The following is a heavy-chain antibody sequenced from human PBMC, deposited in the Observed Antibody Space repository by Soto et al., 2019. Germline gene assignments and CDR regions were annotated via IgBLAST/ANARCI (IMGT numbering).Heavy chain of an antibody. D-gene: IGHD4-17*01. CDR2: INSNGGST. CDR1: GFTFSSYA. J-gene: IGHJ4*02. CDR3: ARLRTTYYFDY. Sequence: EVQLVESGGGLVQPGGSLRLSCAASGFTFSSYAMHWVRQAPGKGLECVSAINSNGGSTYYANSVKGRFTISRDNSKNTLYLQMGSLRAEDMAVYYCARLRTTYYFDYWGQGTLVTVSS. V-gene: IGHV3-64*01.